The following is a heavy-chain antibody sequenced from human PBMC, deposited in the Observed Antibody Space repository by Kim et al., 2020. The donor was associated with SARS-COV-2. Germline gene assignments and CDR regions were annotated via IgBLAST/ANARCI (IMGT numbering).Heavy chain of an antibody. CDR3: ARDTAAIYYYYGMDV. V-gene: IGHV3-21*01. J-gene: IGHJ6*02. CDR1: GFTFSSYS. D-gene: IGHD2-21*02. Sequence: GGSLRLSCAASGFTFSSYSMNWVRQAPGKGLEWVSSISSSSSYIYYADSVKGRFTISRDNAKNSLYLQMNSLRAEDTAVYYCARDTAAIYYYYGMDVWGQGTTVTVSS. CDR2: ISSSSSYI.